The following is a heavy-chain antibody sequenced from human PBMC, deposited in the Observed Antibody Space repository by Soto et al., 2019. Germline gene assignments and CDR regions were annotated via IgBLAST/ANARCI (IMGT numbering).Heavy chain of an antibody. CDR2: IWYDGSNK. J-gene: IGHJ3*01. Sequence: GGSLRLSCAACGFRFSSYGMHWVRQATGKGLEWVAVIWYDGSNKYYAYSVKGRFTISRDNSKNTMYLQMNRLRAEDKAIYYCVKEGSGWYSRGSFDFWARGTLVTV. V-gene: IGHV3-33*06. CDR3: VKEGSGWYSRGSFDF. D-gene: IGHD6-19*01. CDR1: GFRFSSYG.